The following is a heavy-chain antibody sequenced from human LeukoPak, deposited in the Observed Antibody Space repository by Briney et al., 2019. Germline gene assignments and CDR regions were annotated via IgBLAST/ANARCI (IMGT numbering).Heavy chain of an antibody. J-gene: IGHJ4*02. CDR2: IYSDGGT. Sequence: GGSLRLSCAASGFTVSSNYMSWVRQAPGKGLEWVSVIYSDGGTYYADSVKGRFTISRDNSKNTLYLQMNSLRVEDTAVYYCARGAAMAPRGFDYWGQGTLVTVSS. D-gene: IGHD5-18*01. V-gene: IGHV3-53*01. CDR1: GFTVSSNY. CDR3: ARGAAMAPRGFDY.